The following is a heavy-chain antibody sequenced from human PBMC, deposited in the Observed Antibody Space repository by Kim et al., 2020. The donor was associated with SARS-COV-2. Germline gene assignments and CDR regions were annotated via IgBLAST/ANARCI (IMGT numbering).Heavy chain of an antibody. CDR3: ARGIAAAGGDNWFDP. D-gene: IGHD6-13*01. CDR1: GGSISSSSYY. Sequence: SETLSLTCTVSGGSISSSSYYWGWIRQPPGKGLEWIGSIYYSGSTYYNPSLKSRVTISVDTSKNQFSLKLSSVTAADTAVYYCARGIAAAGGDNWFDPWGQGTLVTVSS. CDR2: IYYSGST. V-gene: IGHV4-39*01. J-gene: IGHJ5*02.